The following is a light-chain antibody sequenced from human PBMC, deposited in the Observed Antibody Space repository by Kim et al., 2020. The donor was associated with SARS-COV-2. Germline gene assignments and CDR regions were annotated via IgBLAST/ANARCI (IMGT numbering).Light chain of an antibody. CDR3: QVWDSDTDNVI. CDR1: DIGSKS. V-gene: IGLV3-21*04. J-gene: IGLJ2*01. Sequence: SYELIQPHSVSVAPGETASITCGGDDIGSKSVHWYQQKPGQAPVLVVSYDSDRSSGIPERFSGSNSGVTATLTISRVEAGDEADYYCQVWDSDTDNVIFGGGTKLTVL. CDR2: YDS.